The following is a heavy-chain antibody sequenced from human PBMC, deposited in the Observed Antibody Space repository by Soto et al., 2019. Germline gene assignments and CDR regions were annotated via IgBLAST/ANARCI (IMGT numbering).Heavy chain of an antibody. D-gene: IGHD3-3*01. J-gene: IGHJ4*02. CDR1: GYTFTSYG. Sequence: ASVKVSCKASGYTFTSYGISWVRQAPGQGLEWMGWISAYNGNTNYAQKLQGRVTMTTDTSTSTAYMELRSLRSDDTAGYYCARVTYYDFRFYYFDYWGQGTLVTVSS. CDR3: ARVTYYDFRFYYFDY. CDR2: ISAYNGNT. V-gene: IGHV1-18*01.